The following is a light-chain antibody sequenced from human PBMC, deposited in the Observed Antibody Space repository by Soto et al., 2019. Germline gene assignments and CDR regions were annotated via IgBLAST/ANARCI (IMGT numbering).Light chain of an antibody. Sequence: EIMLTQSPATLSLSPGERATLSCRASQSVGSYLAWYLQRPGQAPRLLIYDASNRATGIPARFSGSGFGTDSTLTISSLEPEDFAVYYCQQRSNWPRGFGQGTRLEIK. CDR2: DAS. CDR1: QSVGSY. J-gene: IGKJ5*01. CDR3: QQRSNWPRG. V-gene: IGKV3-11*01.